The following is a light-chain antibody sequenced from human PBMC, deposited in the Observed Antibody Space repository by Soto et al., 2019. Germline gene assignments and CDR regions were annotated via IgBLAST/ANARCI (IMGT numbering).Light chain of an antibody. V-gene: IGLV1-51*01. J-gene: IGLJ3*02. CDR2: DDN. CDR1: SSNIGGNS. Sequence: QSVLTQPPSVSAAPGQKVTISCSGSSSNIGGNSVSWYQQLPGTAPKLLIYDDNKRPSGVPDRFSGSKSGNTASLTISGLQAEDEADYYCCSYAGRYTLVFGGGTKVTVL. CDR3: CSYAGRYTLV.